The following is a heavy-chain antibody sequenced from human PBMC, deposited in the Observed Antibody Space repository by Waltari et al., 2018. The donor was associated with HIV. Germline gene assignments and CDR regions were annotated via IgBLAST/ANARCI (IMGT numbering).Heavy chain of an antibody. J-gene: IGHJ6*02. Sequence: QVRLVQSAAEVKESGSSVKVSCKASGGNINDYAFSWVRQAPGQGLEWMGGIIPFPLGSKKYGQKFQDTGTHTADTSTNTVYMALSSLRSDDTALYYCARDHGGGAAAGGPPYQYYLDVWGQGTSVTVSS. CDR2: IIPFPLGSK. CDR1: GGNINDYA. D-gene: IGHD3-16*01. CDR3: ARDHGGGAAAGGPPYQYYLDV. V-gene: IGHV1-69*06.